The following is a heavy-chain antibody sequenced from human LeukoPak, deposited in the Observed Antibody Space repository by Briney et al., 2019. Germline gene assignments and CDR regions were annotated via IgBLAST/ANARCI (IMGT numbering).Heavy chain of an antibody. CDR1: GYTFTSYY. J-gene: IGHJ4*02. D-gene: IGHD3-9*01. CDR3: ARANHFDWFKPTSIYFVY. CDR2: INPNSGGT. V-gene: IGHV1-2*04. Sequence: ASVKVSCKASGYTFTSYYMHWVRQAPGQGLEWMGWINPNSGGTNYAQKFQGWVTMTRDTSISTAYMELSRLRSDDTAVYYCARANHFDWFKPTSIYFVYWGQGTLVTVSS.